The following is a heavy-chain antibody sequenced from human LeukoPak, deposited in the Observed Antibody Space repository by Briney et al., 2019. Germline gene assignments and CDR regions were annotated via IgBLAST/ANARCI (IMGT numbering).Heavy chain of an antibody. CDR2: IRPDGCYT. CDR1: GFVFSDFY. Sequence: GGSLRLSCAASGFVFSDFYINWIRHSPGKGLEWVAYIRPDGCYTTYGDSVKGRFVISRDNAKNSVSLQMNILRVEDTAVYFCASDEVCGVFDYWGQGARVTVS. D-gene: IGHD2-21*01. J-gene: IGHJ4*02. CDR3: ASDEVCGVFDY. V-gene: IGHV3-11*05.